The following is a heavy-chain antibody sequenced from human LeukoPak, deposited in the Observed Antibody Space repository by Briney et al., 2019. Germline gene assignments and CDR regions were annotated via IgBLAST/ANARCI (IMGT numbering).Heavy chain of an antibody. CDR3: ARGYYDSSGYYWFDP. CDR2: IIPIFGTA. J-gene: IGHJ5*02. Sequence: ASVKVSCKASGGTFSSYAINWVRQAPGQGLEWMGGIIPIFGTANYAQKFQGRVTITADKSTSTAYMELSSLRSEDTAVYYCARGYYDSSGYYWFDPWGQGTLVTVSS. D-gene: IGHD3-22*01. CDR1: GGTFSSYA. V-gene: IGHV1-69*06.